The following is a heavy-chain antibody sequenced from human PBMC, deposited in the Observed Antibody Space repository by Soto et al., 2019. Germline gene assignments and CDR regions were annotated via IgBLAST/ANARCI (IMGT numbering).Heavy chain of an antibody. Sequence: QPXGSLRLSFTAAGFTFGDYAMSWVRQAPGKGLEWVGFIRSKAYGGTTEYAASVKGRFTISRDDSKSIAYLQMNSLKTKDTAVYYCTRVSGYYDSSGERGYYYYGMDVWGQGTTVTVSS. CDR3: TRVSGYYDSSGERGYYYYGMDV. D-gene: IGHD3-22*01. V-gene: IGHV3-49*04. J-gene: IGHJ6*02. CDR1: GFTFGDYA. CDR2: IRSKAYGGTT.